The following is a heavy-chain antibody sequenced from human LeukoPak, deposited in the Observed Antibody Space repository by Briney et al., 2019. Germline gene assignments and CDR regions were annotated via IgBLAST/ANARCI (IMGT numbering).Heavy chain of an antibody. CDR1: GFTFSSYW. D-gene: IGHD4-17*01. CDR2: IKQDGSEK. CDR3: ARLHMTTVTTGAFDI. V-gene: IGHV3-7*01. Sequence: PGGSLRLSCAASGFTFSSYWMSWVRQAPGKGLEWVANIKQDGSEKYYVDSVKGRFTISRDNAKNSLYLQMNSLRAEDTAVYYCARLHMTTVTTGAFDIWGQGTMVTVSS. J-gene: IGHJ3*02.